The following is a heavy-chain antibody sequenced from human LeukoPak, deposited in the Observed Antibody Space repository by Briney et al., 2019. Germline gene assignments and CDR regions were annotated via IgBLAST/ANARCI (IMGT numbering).Heavy chain of an antibody. CDR3: ARPTLNNHLDAFDI. J-gene: IGHJ3*02. CDR2: GST. CDR1: GGSISSSSHH. Sequence: SETLSLTCTVSGGSISSSSHHWGWIRQPPGKGLEWIGSGSTYYNPSLKSRVTISVDTSKNQFSLKLYSVTAADTAVYYCARPTLNNHLDAFDIWGQGTMVTVSS. D-gene: IGHD1-14*01. V-gene: IGHV4-39*01.